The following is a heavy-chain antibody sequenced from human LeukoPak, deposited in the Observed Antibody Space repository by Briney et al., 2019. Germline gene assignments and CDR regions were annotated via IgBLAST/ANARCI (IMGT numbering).Heavy chain of an antibody. J-gene: IGHJ4*02. Sequence: PGGSLRLSCAASGFTFSSYGMHWVRQAPGKGLEWVAFIRYDGSNKYYADSVKGRFTISRDNSKNTLYLQMNSLRAEDTAVYYCAKGRGGATIWFDYWGQGTLVTVSS. D-gene: IGHD1-26*01. CDR1: GFTFSSYG. CDR2: IRYDGSNK. CDR3: AKGRGGATIWFDY. V-gene: IGHV3-30*02.